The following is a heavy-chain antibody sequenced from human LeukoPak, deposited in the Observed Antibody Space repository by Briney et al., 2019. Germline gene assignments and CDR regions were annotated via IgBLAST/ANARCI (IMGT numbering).Heavy chain of an antibody. CDR3: ARVPPKIDAFDI. Sequence: SQTLSLTCTVSGGSISSGGYYWSWIRQHPGKGLEWIGYIYYSGSTYYNPSLKSRLTISVDTSKNQFSLKLSSVTAADTAVYYCARVPPKIDAFDIWGQGTMVTVSS. V-gene: IGHV4-31*03. CDR2: IYYSGST. J-gene: IGHJ3*02. CDR1: GGSISSGGYY.